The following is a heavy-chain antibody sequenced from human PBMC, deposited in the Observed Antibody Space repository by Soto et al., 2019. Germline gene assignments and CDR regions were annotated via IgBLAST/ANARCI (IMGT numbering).Heavy chain of an antibody. J-gene: IGHJ5*02. CDR3: ARAKAPLYSSSWYWFDP. CDR2: IYYSGST. Sequence: QVQLQESGPGLVKPSETLSLTCTVSGGSISSYYWSWIRQPPGKGLEWIGYIYYSGSTNYNPSLMSRVTISVDTSKNQFSLKLSSVTAADTAVYYCARAKAPLYSSSWYWFDPWGQGTLVTVSS. CDR1: GGSISSYY. D-gene: IGHD6-13*01. V-gene: IGHV4-59*08.